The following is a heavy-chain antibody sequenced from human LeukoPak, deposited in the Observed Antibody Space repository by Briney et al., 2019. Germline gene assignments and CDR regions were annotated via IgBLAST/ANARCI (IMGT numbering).Heavy chain of an antibody. CDR3: ARDLAWGAFDY. CDR2: VSPPGGGT. V-gene: IGHV3-23*01. Sequence: GGALRLSCAASGFSFSNHGMNWVRQAPGKGLEWLSGVSPPGGGTYYADSVKGRFTSSRDDSKNTLSLQMNSLRVEDTAVYYCARDLAWGAFDYWGQGTLVTVSS. J-gene: IGHJ4*02. D-gene: IGHD7-27*01. CDR1: GFSFSNHG.